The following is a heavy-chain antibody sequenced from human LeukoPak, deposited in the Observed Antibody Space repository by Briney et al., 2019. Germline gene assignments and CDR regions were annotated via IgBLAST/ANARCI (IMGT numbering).Heavy chain of an antibody. CDR2: IKTKADGGTT. CDR3: TKTQVHVTFGLDY. V-gene: IGHV3-15*01. CDR1: GFTFSNAW. J-gene: IGHJ4*02. Sequence: GGSLRLSCAASGFTFSNAWMSWVRQAPGKGLEWVGRIKTKADGGTTDYTAPVKGRFIISRDDSKNTLYLQMNSLKIEDTAVYYCTKTQVHVTFGLDYWGQGALVTVSS. D-gene: IGHD1-1*01.